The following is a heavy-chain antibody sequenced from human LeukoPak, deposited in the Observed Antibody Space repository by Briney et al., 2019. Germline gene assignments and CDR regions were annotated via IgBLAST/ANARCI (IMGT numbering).Heavy chain of an antibody. CDR2: FYYSGST. J-gene: IGHJ4*02. Sequence: SETLSLTCNVSGDSVSNYYWSWIRQPPGKGHEWIGYFYYSGSTYYNPSLKSRVTISVDTSKNQFSLKLSSVTAADTAVYYCASMGLGELSLPDYWGQGTLVTVSS. CDR1: GDSVSNYY. CDR3: ASMGLGELSLPDY. D-gene: IGHD3-16*02. V-gene: IGHV4-59*02.